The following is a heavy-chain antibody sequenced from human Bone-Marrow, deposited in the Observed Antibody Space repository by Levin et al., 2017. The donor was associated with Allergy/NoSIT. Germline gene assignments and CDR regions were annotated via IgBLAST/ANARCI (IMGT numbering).Heavy chain of an antibody. CDR2: INWNGGST. Sequence: PGGSLRLSCAASGFTFDDYGMSWVRQAPGKGLEWVSGINWNGGSTGYADSVKGRFTISRDNAKNSLYLQMNSLRAEDTALYYCARSLQEHVGIAAAASDYWGQGTLVTVSS. V-gene: IGHV3-20*04. D-gene: IGHD6-13*01. CDR3: ARSLQEHVGIAAAASDY. CDR1: GFTFDDYG. J-gene: IGHJ4*02.